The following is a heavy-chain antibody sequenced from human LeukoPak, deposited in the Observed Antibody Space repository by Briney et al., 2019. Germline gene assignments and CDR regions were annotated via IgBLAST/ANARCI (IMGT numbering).Heavy chain of an antibody. V-gene: IGHV3-23*01. J-gene: IGHJ4*02. CDR2: ISDSGGSS. D-gene: IGHD2-2*01. Sequence: GGSLRLSCAASGFSFGSYAMSGVRQAPGKGLEWVSGISDSGGSSWYADSVRGRSTISRDNSKNTVYLQMQSLRAEDTAVYFCARDRYFPRDQFDYWGQGTLVTVSS. CDR1: GFSFGSYA. CDR3: ARDRYFPRDQFDY.